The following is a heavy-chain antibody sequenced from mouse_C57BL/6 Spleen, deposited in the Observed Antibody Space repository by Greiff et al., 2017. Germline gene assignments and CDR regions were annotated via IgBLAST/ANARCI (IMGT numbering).Heavy chain of an antibody. CDR3: ASRNFDV. CDR2: IDPSDSET. J-gene: IGHJ1*03. V-gene: IGHV1-52*01. Sequence: QVQLQQPGAELVRPGSSVKLSCKASGYTFTSYWMHWVKQRPIQGLEWIGNIDPSDSETHYNQKFKDKATLTVDKSSCTAYRQLSSLTSEDSAVYYCASRNFDVWGTGTTVTVSS. CDR1: GYTFTSYW.